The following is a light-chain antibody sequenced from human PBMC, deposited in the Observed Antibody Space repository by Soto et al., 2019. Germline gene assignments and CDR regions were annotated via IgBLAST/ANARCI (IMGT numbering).Light chain of an antibody. V-gene: IGKV3-15*01. CDR3: RRYNNWSPPLT. CDR2: GAA. CDR1: PGVTSN. J-gene: IGKJ1*01. Sequence: EIVLTQSPATLSLSPGERATLSCRASPGVTSNLAWYQQKPGQAPRRLIYGAATRATGIPARFSGSRSGTEFTLTISSLQSQEYAVIFCRRYNNWSPPLTFGQGTRLEIK.